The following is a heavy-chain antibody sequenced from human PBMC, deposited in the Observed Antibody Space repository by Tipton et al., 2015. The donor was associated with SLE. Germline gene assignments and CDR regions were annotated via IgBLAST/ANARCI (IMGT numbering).Heavy chain of an antibody. J-gene: IGHJ3*02. Sequence: TLSLTCAVYGGSFSGYYWSWIRRPPGKGLEWIGEINHSGSTNYNPSLKSRVTISVDTSKNQFSLKLSSVTAADTAVYYCARGEAAAGSDAFDIWGQGTMVTVSS. CDR3: ARGEAAAGSDAFDI. D-gene: IGHD6-13*01. CDR2: INHSGST. CDR1: GGSFSGYY. V-gene: IGHV4-34*01.